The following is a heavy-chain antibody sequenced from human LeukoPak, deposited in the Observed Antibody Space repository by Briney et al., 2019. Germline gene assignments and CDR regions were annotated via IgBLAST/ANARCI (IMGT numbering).Heavy chain of an antibody. J-gene: IGHJ3*02. V-gene: IGHV3-23*01. CDR3: AKDLFGLWFGDDDAFDI. CDR2: ISGSGGST. CDR1: GFTFSSYA. D-gene: IGHD3-10*01. Sequence: GGSLRLSCAASGFTFSSYAMSWVRQAPGKGLEWVSAISGSGGSTYYADSVKGRFTISRDNSKNTLYLQMNSLRAEDTAVYYCAKDLFGLWFGDDDAFDIWGPGTMVTVSS.